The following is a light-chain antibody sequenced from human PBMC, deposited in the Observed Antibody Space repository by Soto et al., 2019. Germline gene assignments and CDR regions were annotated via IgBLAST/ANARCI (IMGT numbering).Light chain of an antibody. V-gene: IGLV2-14*01. Sequence: QSALTQPASVSGSPGQSITISCTGTSSDIGGYDYVSWYQHHPGKAPKFIIYGVTNRPSGVSNRFSGSKSGNTASLTISGLQPEDEGDYYCSSYTSTSTPWVFGGGTKVTVL. CDR3: SSYTSTSTPWV. J-gene: IGLJ3*02. CDR1: SSDIGGYDY. CDR2: GVT.